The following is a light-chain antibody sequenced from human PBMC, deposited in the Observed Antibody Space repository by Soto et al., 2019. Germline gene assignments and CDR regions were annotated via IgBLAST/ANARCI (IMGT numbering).Light chain of an antibody. J-gene: IGLJ3*02. CDR2: EVS. CDR1: SSDVGSYNL. Sequence: QSALTQPASVSGSPGQSITISCTGTSSDVGSYNLVSWYHQHPGKAPKLMIYEVSKRPSGVSNRFSGSKSGNTASLTISGLQAEDEADYYCCSYAGSSTYWVFGGGTKVTVL. CDR3: CSYAGSSTYWV. V-gene: IGLV2-23*02.